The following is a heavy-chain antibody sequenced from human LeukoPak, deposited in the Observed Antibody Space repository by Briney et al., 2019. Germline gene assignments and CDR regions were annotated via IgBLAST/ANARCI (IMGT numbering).Heavy chain of an antibody. CDR2: IYYSGST. CDR1: GGSISSYY. J-gene: IGHJ4*02. D-gene: IGHD6-19*01. V-gene: IGHV4-59*12. Sequence: SETLSLTCTVSGGSISSYYWSWIRQPPGKGLEWIGYIYYSGSTNYNPSLKSRVTMSVDTSKNQFSLKVTSVSAADTGVYYCARAPEFSSGWLLDCWGQGSLVTVSS. CDR3: ARAPEFSSGWLLDC.